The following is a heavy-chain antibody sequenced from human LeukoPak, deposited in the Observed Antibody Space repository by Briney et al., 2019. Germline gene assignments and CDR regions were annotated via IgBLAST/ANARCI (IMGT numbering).Heavy chain of an antibody. J-gene: IGHJ4*02. V-gene: IGHV3-23*01. Sequence: AGGSLRLSCTASGFTFNNYAMAWVRQAPGKGLEWVSAITGSGASTNYADSVKGRFTISRDNSKNTIYLQMNSPRAEDTAKYYCAKRSSTSSGYFDFWGRGTLVTVSS. CDR3: AKRSSTSSGYFDF. D-gene: IGHD3-22*01. CDR2: ITGSGAST. CDR1: GFTFNNYA.